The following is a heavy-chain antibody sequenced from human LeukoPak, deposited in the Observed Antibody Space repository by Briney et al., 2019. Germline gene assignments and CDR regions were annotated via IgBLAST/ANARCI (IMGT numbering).Heavy chain of an antibody. J-gene: IGHJ4*02. V-gene: IGHV4-34*01. CDR1: GGSFSGYY. CDR2: INHSGST. Sequence: SETLSLTCAVYGGSFSGYYWSWIRQPPGKGLEWIGEINHSGSTNYNPSLKSRVTISVDTSKNQFSLKLSSVTAADTAVYYCAGVRITIFGVVTRPFDYWGQGTLVTVSS. D-gene: IGHD3-3*01. CDR3: AGVRITIFGVVTRPFDY.